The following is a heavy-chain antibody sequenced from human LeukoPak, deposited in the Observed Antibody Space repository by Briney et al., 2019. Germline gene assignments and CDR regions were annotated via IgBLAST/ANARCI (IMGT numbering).Heavy chain of an antibody. D-gene: IGHD1-26*01. CDR3: ARGIDSASPPLGTFEI. Sequence: ASVKVSCKASGYTFTSYGIIWVRQAPGQGLEWVGWISAYNGDTNYEQKLQGRVTMTRDTSTSAVYMELRSLRSDDTAVYYCARGIDSASPPLGTFEIWGQGTMVTVSS. V-gene: IGHV1-18*04. CDR2: ISAYNGDT. J-gene: IGHJ3*02. CDR1: GYTFTSYG.